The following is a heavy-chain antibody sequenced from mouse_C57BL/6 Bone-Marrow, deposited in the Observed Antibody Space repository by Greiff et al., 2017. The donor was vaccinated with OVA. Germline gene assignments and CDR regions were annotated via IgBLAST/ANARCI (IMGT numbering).Heavy chain of an antibody. CDR3: ASLITTVVPHYYAMDY. CDR1: GFTFSSYG. CDR2: ISSGGSYT. J-gene: IGHJ4*01. D-gene: IGHD1-1*01. Sequence: EVKLVESGGDLVKPGGSLKLSCAASGFTFSSYGMSWVRQTPDKRLEWVATISSGGSYTYYPDSVKGRFTISRDNAKNTLYLQMSSLKSEDTAMYYCASLITTVVPHYYAMDYWGQGTSVTVSS. V-gene: IGHV5-6*01.